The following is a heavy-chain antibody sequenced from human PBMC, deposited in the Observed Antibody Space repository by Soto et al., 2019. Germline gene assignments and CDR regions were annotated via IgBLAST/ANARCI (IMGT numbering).Heavy chain of an antibody. Sequence: QVQLQESGPGLVKPSQTLSLTCTVSGGSISSGGYYWSWIRQHPGKGLEWIGYIYYSGSTYYNPSLKSRVTISVDTSKNQFSLKLSSVTAADTAVYYCAGDIRFLEWSSTAYFDYWGQGTLVTVSS. CDR2: IYYSGST. CDR3: AGDIRFLEWSSTAYFDY. J-gene: IGHJ4*02. CDR1: GGSISSGGYY. V-gene: IGHV4-31*03. D-gene: IGHD3-3*01.